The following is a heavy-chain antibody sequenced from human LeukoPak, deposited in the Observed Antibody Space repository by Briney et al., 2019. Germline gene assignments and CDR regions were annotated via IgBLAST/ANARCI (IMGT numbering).Heavy chain of an antibody. CDR3: VFGSSYQLLF. CDR1: GFTFSSYG. Sequence: GGSLRLSCAASGFTFSSYGMHWVRQAPGKGLEWVAFIRYDGSNKYYADSVKGRFAISRDNSKNTLYLQMNSLRAEDTAVYYCVFGSSYQLLFWGQGTLVTVSS. V-gene: IGHV3-30*02. CDR2: IRYDGSNK. D-gene: IGHD2-2*01. J-gene: IGHJ4*02.